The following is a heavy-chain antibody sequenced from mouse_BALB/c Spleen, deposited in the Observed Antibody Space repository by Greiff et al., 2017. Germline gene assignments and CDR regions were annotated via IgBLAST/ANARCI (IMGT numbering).Heavy chain of an antibody. Sequence: QVQLKQSGAELVRPGASVTLSCKASGYTFTDYEMHWVKQTPVHGLEWIGAIDPETGGTAYNQKFKGKATLTADKSSSTAYMELRSLTSEDSAVYYCTRYYGPYYYAMDYWGQGTSVTVSS. D-gene: IGHD1-2*01. J-gene: IGHJ4*01. CDR3: TRYYGPYYYAMDY. V-gene: IGHV1-15*01. CDR1: GYTFTDYE. CDR2: IDPETGGT.